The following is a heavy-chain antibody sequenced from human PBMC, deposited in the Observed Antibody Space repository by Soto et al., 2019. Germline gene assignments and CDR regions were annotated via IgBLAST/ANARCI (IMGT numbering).Heavy chain of an antibody. J-gene: IGHJ6*02. CDR1: GFTFSSYG. CDR3: ARAPRDCTNGVCYFDYYYGMDV. CDR2: IWYDGSNK. Sequence: GGSLRLSCAASGFTFSSYGMHWVRQAPGKGLEWVAVIWYDGSNKYYADSVKGRFTISRDNSKNTLYLQMNSLRAEDTAVYYCARAPRDCTNGVCYFDYYYGMDVWGQGTTVTVSS. D-gene: IGHD2-8*01. V-gene: IGHV3-33*01.